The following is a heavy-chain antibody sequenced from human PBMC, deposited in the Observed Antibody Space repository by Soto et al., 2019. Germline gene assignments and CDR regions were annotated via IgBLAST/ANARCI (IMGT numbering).Heavy chain of an antibody. J-gene: IGHJ6*02. CDR2: VSALTGGT. D-gene: IGHD2-21*01. CDR3: AREFDSGDLGLDL. Sequence: QVQLVQSGPEVKTPGASVRVSCKSSGYTFGAYYIHWVRQAPGQGLEWMGWVSALTGGTNLAQRFLGRLTLTRDTSINTVFMEVSRLRSGDTALYFCAREFDSGDLGLDLWGQGSAVSVSS. CDR1: GYTFGAYY. V-gene: IGHV1-2*02.